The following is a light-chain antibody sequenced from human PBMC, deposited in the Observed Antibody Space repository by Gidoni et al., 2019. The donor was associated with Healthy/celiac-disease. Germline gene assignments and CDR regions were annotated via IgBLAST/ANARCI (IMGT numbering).Light chain of an antibody. CDR2: GAS. V-gene: IGKV3-20*01. Sequence: EIVLTQSTGTLSLSPGERATLSCRASQRVSSSYLAWYQQKPGQAPRLLIYGASSRATGIPDRFSGSGSGTDFTLTISRLEPEDFAVYYCQQYGSSPPLTFGEGTKVEIK. J-gene: IGKJ4*01. CDR1: QRVSSSY. CDR3: QQYGSSPPLT.